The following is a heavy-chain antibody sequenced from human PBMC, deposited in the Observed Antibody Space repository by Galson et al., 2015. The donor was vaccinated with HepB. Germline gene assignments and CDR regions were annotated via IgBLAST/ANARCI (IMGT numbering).Heavy chain of an antibody. CDR1: GFTFSTYG. CDR3: AKVRRLRGAEGYSSGRDYAMDV. CDR2: ISHDGRIK. Sequence: SLRLSCAASGFTFSTYGMHWVRQAPGKGLEWVAVISHDGRIKYYADSMKGRFTISRDDSKNTLHARLNSPRTEDTAVYYCAKVRRLRGAEGYSSGRDYAMDVWGQGTTVIVSS. J-gene: IGHJ6*02. D-gene: IGHD6-19*01. V-gene: IGHV3-30*18.